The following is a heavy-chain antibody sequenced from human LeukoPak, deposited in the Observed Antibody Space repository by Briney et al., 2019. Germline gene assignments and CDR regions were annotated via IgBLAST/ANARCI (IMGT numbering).Heavy chain of an antibody. CDR1: GLSFSSYW. CDR3: AKLQWEPPDH. D-gene: IGHD1-26*01. V-gene: IGHV3-7*03. J-gene: IGHJ4*02. CDR2: IKQDGSEK. Sequence: GGSLRLSCAASGLSFSSYWMSWFRQAPGKGLEWVANIKQDGSEKYHVDSVKGRFTVSRDNAKSLLYLQLNSLRAEDTAVYYCAKLQWEPPDHRGQGTLVTVSS.